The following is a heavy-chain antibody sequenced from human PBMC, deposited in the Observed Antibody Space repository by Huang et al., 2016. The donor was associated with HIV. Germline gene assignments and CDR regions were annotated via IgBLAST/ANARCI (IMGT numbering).Heavy chain of an antibody. CDR2: IHHSGTA. CDR1: GGSVSSRNYY. J-gene: IGHJ5*02. V-gene: IGHV4-39*01. Sequence: QLQLQESGPGLVKPSQKLSLTCTVFGGSVSSRNYYWAWIRQTPGTGLEGIGSIHHSGTAYYNGSLKSRVAMFGDKSKNQFSLEVTSATAADSAIYYCARQGGDCTSISCYLSWFDPWGQGTLVTVSS. CDR3: ARQGGDCTSISCYLSWFDP. D-gene: IGHD2-2*01.